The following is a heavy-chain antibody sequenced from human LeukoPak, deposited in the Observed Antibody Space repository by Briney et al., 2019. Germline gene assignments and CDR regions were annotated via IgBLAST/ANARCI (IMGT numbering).Heavy chain of an antibody. Sequence: ASVKVSCKASGYTFTSYGISWVRQAPGQGLEWMGWISAYNCNTNYAEKLQGRVTMTTDTSTSTAYMELRSLRSDDTAVYYCARVGHYGSGSYYRLNRDYWGQGTLVTVSS. D-gene: IGHD3-10*01. CDR3: ARVGHYGSGSYYRLNRDY. V-gene: IGHV1-18*01. J-gene: IGHJ4*02. CDR1: GYTFTSYG. CDR2: ISAYNCNT.